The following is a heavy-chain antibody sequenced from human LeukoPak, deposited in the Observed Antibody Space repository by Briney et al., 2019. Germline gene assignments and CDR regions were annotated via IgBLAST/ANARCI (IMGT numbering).Heavy chain of an antibody. D-gene: IGHD3-9*01. CDR2: ISYDGSNK. CDR3: AKDSLNFDWLLYH. Sequence: PGRSLRLSCAASGFTFSSHGMHWVRQAPGKGLEWVAVISYDGSNKYYADSVKGRFTISRDNSKNTLYLQMNSLRAEDTAVYYCAKDSLNFDWLLYHWGQGTLVTVSS. CDR1: GFTFSSHG. V-gene: IGHV3-30*18. J-gene: IGHJ4*02.